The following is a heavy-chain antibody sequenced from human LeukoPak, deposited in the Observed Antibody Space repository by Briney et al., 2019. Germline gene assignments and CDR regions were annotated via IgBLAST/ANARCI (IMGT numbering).Heavy chain of an antibody. CDR2: ISGSGGST. V-gene: IGHV3-23*01. CDR3: AKRRLVHDAFDI. CDR1: GFTFSSYA. J-gene: IGHJ3*02. D-gene: IGHD3-9*01. Sequence: GGSLRLSCAASGFTFSSYAMSWVRQAPGRGLEWVSAISGSGGSTYYADSVKGRFTISRDNSKNTLYLQMNSLRAEDTAVYYCAKRRLVHDAFDIWGQGTMVTVSS.